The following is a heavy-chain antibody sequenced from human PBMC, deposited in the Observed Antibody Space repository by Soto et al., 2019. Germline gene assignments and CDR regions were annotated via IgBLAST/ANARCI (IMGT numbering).Heavy chain of an antibody. CDR3: ARDVGTLSDV. CDR1: GFTFSSYG. Sequence: QVQLVESGGGVVQPGRSLRLSCAASGFTFSSYGMHWVRQAPGKGLEWVAVIWYDGSNKYYADSVKDRFTISRDNSKNTLYLQMNSLRAEDTAVYYCARDVGTLSDVWGKGTTVTVSS. D-gene: IGHD6-13*01. V-gene: IGHV3-33*01. CDR2: IWYDGSNK. J-gene: IGHJ6*04.